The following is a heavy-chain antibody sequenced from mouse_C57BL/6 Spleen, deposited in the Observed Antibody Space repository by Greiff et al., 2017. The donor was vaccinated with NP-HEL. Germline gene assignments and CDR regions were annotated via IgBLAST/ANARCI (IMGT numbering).Heavy chain of an antibody. Sequence: VQVVESGPELVKPGASVKISCKASGYAFSSSWMNWVKQRPGKGLEWIGRIYPGDGDTNYNGKFKGKATLTADKSSSTAYMQLSSLTSEDSAVYFCAKQDVWYFDVWGTGTTVTVSS. V-gene: IGHV1-82*01. CDR1: GYAFSSSW. CDR2: IYPGDGDT. CDR3: AKQDVWYFDV. J-gene: IGHJ1*03.